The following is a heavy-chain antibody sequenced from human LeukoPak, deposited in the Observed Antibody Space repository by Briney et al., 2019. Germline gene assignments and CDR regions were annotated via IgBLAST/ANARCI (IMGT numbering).Heavy chain of an antibody. J-gene: IGHJ3*02. D-gene: IGHD4-23*01. CDR2: ISYDGSNK. CDR1: GFTFSSYA. CDR3: ARDFREALDYGGKRNRAFDI. Sequence: GGSLRLSCAASGFTFSSYAMHWVRQAPGKGLEWVAVISYDGSNKYYADSVKGRFTISRDNAKNTLYLQMNSLRAEDTAVYYCARDFREALDYGGKRNRAFDIWGQGTMVTVSS. V-gene: IGHV3-30-3*01.